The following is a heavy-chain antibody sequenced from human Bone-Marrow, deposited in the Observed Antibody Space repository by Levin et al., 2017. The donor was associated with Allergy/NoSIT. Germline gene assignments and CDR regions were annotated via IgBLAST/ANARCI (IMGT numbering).Heavy chain of an antibody. V-gene: IGHV3-30-3*01. J-gene: IGHJ6*02. CDR3: ARDLLDTLLAAAGTSDYYYYGMDV. CDR2: ISYDGSNK. D-gene: IGHD6-13*01. Sequence: GGSLRLSCAASGFTFSSYAMHWVRQAPGKGLEWVAVISYDGSNKYYADSVKGRFTISRDNSKNTLYLQMNSLRAEDTAVYYCARDLLDTLLAAAGTSDYYYYGMDVWGQGTTVTVSS. CDR1: GFTFSSYA.